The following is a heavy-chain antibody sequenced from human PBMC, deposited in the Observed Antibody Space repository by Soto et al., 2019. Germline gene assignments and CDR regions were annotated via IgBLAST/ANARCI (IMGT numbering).Heavy chain of an antibody. Sequence: GASVKVSCKASGGTFSSYAISWVRQAPGQGLEWMGWISAYYGKANYAQKLQGRVTMTADTSTSTAYMELRSLRSDDTAVYYCARDPGTRILSWGQGTLVTVSS. CDR3: ARDPGTRILS. V-gene: IGHV1-18*01. D-gene: IGHD2-15*01. J-gene: IGHJ5*02. CDR2: ISAYYGKA. CDR1: GGTFSSYA.